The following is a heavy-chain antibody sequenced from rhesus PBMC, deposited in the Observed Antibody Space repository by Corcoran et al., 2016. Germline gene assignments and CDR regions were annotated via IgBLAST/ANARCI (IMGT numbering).Heavy chain of an antibody. CDR1: GGSISDDYY. J-gene: IGHJ4*01. CDR2: IFGSGGGT. CDR3: ARTRLGGYDY. V-gene: IGHV4-106*01. D-gene: IGHD5-12*01. Sequence: QVQLQESGPGLVKPSETLSLTCAVSGGSISDDYYWSCVRQPPGKGLECIGYIFGSGGGTNSNPSLKNRVTISIDTSKNQFSLKLSSVTAADTAVYYCARTRLGGYDYWGQGVLVTVSS.